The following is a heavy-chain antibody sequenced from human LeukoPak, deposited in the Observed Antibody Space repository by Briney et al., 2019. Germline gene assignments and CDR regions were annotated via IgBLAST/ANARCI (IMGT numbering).Heavy chain of an antibody. CDR3: AREPLTTAYDY. CDR1: GFTFSIYS. J-gene: IGHJ4*02. Sequence: PGGSLRLSCAASGFTFSIYSMNWVRQAPGKGLEWVSSISSSSSYIYYADSVRGRFTISRDNAKNSLYLQMNSLRAEDTAVYYCAREPLTTAYDYWGQGTLVTVSS. D-gene: IGHD3-22*01. V-gene: IGHV3-21*01. CDR2: ISSSSSYI.